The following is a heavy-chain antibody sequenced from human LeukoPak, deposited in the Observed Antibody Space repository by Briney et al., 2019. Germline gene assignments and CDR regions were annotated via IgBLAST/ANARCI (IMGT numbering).Heavy chain of an antibody. Sequence: PGGSLRLSCAASGFTFSSYSMNWVRRAPGKGLEWVSSISSSSSYIYYADSVKGRFTISRDNAKNSLYLQMNSLRAEDTAVYYCARAQNCGGDCSNPVGDYWGQGTLVTVSS. V-gene: IGHV3-21*01. D-gene: IGHD2-21*02. CDR1: GFTFSSYS. J-gene: IGHJ4*02. CDR3: ARAQNCGGDCSNPVGDY. CDR2: ISSSSSYI.